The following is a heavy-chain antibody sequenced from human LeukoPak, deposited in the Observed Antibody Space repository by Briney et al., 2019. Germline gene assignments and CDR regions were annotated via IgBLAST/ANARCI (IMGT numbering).Heavy chain of an antibody. J-gene: IGHJ5*02. CDR2: IYHSGST. CDR3: ARGIAAAVKYNWFDP. Sequence: SETLSLTCTVSGYSISSGYYWGWIRQPPGKELEWIGSIYHSGSTYYNPSLKSRVTISVDTSKNQFSLKLSSVTAADTAVYYCARGIAAAVKYNWFDPWGQGTLVTVSS. V-gene: IGHV4-38-2*02. CDR1: GYSISSGYY. D-gene: IGHD6-13*01.